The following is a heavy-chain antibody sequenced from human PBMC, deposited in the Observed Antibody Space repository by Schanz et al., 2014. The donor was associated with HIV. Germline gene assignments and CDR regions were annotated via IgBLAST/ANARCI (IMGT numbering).Heavy chain of an antibody. V-gene: IGHV4-30-2*01. CDR1: GGSISSADYS. J-gene: IGHJ4*02. CDR3: ASLYSHFFDN. CDR2: IDHSGST. Sequence: QVQLQQWGAGLLKPSQTLSLTCAVSGGSISSADYSWSWIRLPPGKGLEWIGNIDHSGSTYYNPSLKSRVTISTHIPKTQFSLKLPPVTAADTAVYYCASLYSHFFDNWGQGTLVTVSS. D-gene: IGHD2-21*01.